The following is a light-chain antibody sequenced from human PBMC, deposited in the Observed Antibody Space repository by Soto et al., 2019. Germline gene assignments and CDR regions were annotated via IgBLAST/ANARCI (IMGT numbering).Light chain of an antibody. J-gene: IGKJ1*01. CDR1: QSVSNN. CDR3: QQYGSSRWT. CDR2: GAS. V-gene: IGKV3-20*01. Sequence: EIVMTQSPATLSVSPGESATLSCRASQSVSNNLTWYQQKPGQPPRLLIYGASSRATGIPDRFSGSGSGADFTLTISGLEPEDFAVYYCQQYGSSRWTFGQGTKVDIK.